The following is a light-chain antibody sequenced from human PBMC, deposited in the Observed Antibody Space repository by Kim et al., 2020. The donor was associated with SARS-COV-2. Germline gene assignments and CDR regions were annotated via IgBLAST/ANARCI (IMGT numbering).Light chain of an antibody. Sequence: SAKLTCTLSSGRSSYIIAWQQHQPGKAPRYLMNLEGSGNYNKGSGVPDRFSGSSSGADRHLTISNLQSEDEADYYCETWDINTRVFGGGTQLTVL. J-gene: IGLJ3*02. CDR1: SGRSSYI. CDR2: LEGSGNY. V-gene: IGLV4-60*03. CDR3: ETWDINTRV.